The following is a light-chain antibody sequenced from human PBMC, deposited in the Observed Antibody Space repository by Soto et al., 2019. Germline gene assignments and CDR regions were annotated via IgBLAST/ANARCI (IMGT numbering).Light chain of an antibody. CDR3: QQYGSSGT. Sequence: ESVLTQSPGTLSVSPGERATLSCRASQSVSSNLAWYQQKPGQAPRLLIYGASTRATGIPARFSGSGSGTEFTLTISSLEPEDFAVYYCQQYGSSGTFGQGTKVDIK. V-gene: IGKV3-20*01. J-gene: IGKJ1*01. CDR2: GAS. CDR1: QSVSSN.